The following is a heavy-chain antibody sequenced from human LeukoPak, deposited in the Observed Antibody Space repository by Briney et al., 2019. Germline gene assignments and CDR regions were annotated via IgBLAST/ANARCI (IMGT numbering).Heavy chain of an antibody. J-gene: IGHJ5*02. Sequence: SETLSLTCTVSGGSISSYYWSWIRQPPGKGLEWIGYIYYSGSTNYNPSLKSRVTISVDTSKNQFSLKLSSVTAADTAVYYCARDFDSAGFDPWGQGTLVTVSS. CDR2: IYYSGST. V-gene: IGHV4-59*01. CDR1: GGSISSYY. CDR3: ARDFDSAGFDP.